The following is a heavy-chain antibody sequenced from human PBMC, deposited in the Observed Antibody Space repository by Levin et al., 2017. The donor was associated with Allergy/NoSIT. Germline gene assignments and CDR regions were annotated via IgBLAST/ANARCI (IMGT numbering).Heavy chain of an antibody. CDR2: IYSGGST. CDR3: ARGQVVTATFPRYDYYYYMDV. Sequence: GGSLRLSCAASGFTVSSNYMSWVRQAPGKGLEWVSVIYSGGSTYYADSVKGRFTISRDNSKNTLYLQMNSLRAEDTAVYYCARGQVVTATFPRYDYYYYMDVWGKGSTVTVSS. V-gene: IGHV3-66*01. CDR1: GFTVSSNY. J-gene: IGHJ6*03. D-gene: IGHD2-21*02.